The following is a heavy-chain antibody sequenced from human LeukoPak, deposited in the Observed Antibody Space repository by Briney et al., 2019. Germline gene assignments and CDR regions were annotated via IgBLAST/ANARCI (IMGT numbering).Heavy chain of an antibody. Sequence: GGSLRLSCAASGFTFSSYGMHWVRQAPGKGLEWVAVISYDGSNKYYADSVKGQFTISRDNSKNTLYLQMNSLRAEDTAVYYCAKLNSGSPVYWGQGTLVTVSS. CDR2: ISYDGSNK. CDR3: AKLNSGSPVY. V-gene: IGHV3-30*18. J-gene: IGHJ4*02. CDR1: GFTFSSYG. D-gene: IGHD1-26*01.